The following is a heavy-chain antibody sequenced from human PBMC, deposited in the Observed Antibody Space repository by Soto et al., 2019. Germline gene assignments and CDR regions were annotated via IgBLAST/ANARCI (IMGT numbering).Heavy chain of an antibody. CDR2: IYYSGST. CDR1: AGSPSPWD. D-gene: IGHD6-13*01. Sequence: SQTLPLPRSVSAGSPSPWDKRRYRLPPGKGLEWIGYIYYSGSTNYNPSLKSRVTISVDTSKNQFSLKLSSVTAADTAVYYCASSNIAAAGFYYYGMDVWGRGTTVT. CDR3: ASSNIAAAGFYYYGMDV. V-gene: IGHV4-59*01. J-gene: IGHJ6*02.